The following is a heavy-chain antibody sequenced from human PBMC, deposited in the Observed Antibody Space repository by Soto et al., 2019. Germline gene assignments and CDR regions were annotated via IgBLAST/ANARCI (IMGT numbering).Heavy chain of an antibody. D-gene: IGHD3-22*01. V-gene: IGHV3-33*01. Sequence: PGGSLRLSCAASGFTFSSYGMHWVRQAPGKGLEWVAVIWYDGSNKYYADSVKGRFTISRDNSKNTLYLQMNSLRAEDTAVYYCARDGEYYDSSGYPEYWGQGTLVTVSS. J-gene: IGHJ4*02. CDR2: IWYDGSNK. CDR1: GFTFSSYG. CDR3: ARDGEYYDSSGYPEY.